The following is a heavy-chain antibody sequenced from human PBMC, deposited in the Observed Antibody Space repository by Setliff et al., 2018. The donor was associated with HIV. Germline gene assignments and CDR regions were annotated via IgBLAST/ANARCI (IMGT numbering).Heavy chain of an antibody. CDR2: INHSGST. J-gene: IGHJ6*02. CDR3: TRDSALESFRPFSYGSSFGMGV. CDR1: GGSFSGYL. Sequence: PSETLSLTCAVYGGSFSGYLWSWIRQSPEKGLEWIGEINHSGSTNYNPSLKTRVTIMVDTSKNQFSLKLGSVTAADTAVYYCTRDSALESFRPFSYGSSFGMGVWGQGTTVTVSS. D-gene: IGHD5-18*01. V-gene: IGHV4-34*01.